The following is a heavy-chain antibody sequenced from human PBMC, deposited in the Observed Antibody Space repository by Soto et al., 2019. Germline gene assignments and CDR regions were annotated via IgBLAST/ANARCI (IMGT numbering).Heavy chain of an antibody. J-gene: IGHJ6*02. CDR3: AKGFGSPYGMDV. CDR2: ISYDGSNK. CDR1: GFTFSSYG. D-gene: IGHD3-16*01. V-gene: IGHV3-30*18. Sequence: PGGSLRLSCAASGFTFSSYGMHWVRQAPGKGLEWVAVISYDGSNKYYADSVKGRFTISRDNSKNTLYLQMNSLRAEDTAVYYCAKGFGSPYGMDVWAQGTTVTVSS.